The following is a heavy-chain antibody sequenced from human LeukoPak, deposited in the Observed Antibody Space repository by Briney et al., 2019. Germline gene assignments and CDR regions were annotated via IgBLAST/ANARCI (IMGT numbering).Heavy chain of an antibody. D-gene: IGHD2-21*02. CDR1: GGSISSGGYY. CDR2: ISYSGGT. Sequence: SQTLSLTCTVSGGSISSGGYYWSWIRQHPGKGLEWIGYISYSGGTYYSPSLKSRVTISVDTSKNQFSLKLSSVTAADTAVYYCARLPGEMTAFDYWGQGTLVTVSS. V-gene: IGHV4-31*03. J-gene: IGHJ4*02. CDR3: ARLPGEMTAFDY.